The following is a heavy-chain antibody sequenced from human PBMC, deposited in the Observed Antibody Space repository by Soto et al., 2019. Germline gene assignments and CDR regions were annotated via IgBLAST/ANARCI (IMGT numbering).Heavy chain of an antibody. J-gene: IGHJ4*02. D-gene: IGHD3-22*01. V-gene: IGHV4-59*06. Sequence: SETLSLTCTVSGGSISSYYWSWIRQHPGKGLEWIGYIHYSGSTYYNPSLKSRVTISVDTSKNQFSLKVSSVTAADTAVYYCARTFYGSRDYYYGFDYWGQGTLVTVSS. CDR1: GGSISSYY. CDR3: ARTFYGSRDYYYGFDY. CDR2: IHYSGST.